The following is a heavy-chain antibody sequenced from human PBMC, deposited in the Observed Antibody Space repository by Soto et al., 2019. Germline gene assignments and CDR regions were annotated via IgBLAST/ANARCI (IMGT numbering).Heavy chain of an antibody. CDR1: GGTFSSYA. V-gene: IGHV1-69*01. J-gene: IGHJ4*02. D-gene: IGHD1-26*01. Sequence: QVQLVQSGAEVKKPGASVKVSCKASGGTFSSYAISWVRQAPGQGLEWMGGIIPIFGTANDAQKFQGRVTITADEATSKAYMELSSLRSEDTAVYYCERRRSGSYYFDYWGQGTLVTVSS. CDR3: ERRRSGSYYFDY. CDR2: IIPIFGTA.